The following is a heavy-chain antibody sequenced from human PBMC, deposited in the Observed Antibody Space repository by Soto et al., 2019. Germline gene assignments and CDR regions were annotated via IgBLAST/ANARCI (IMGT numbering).Heavy chain of an antibody. CDR3: ASVPHPDSSTWLYFDY. J-gene: IGHJ4*02. Sequence: SVKVSCKASGGTFSSYAISWVRQAPGQGLEWMGGIIPIFGTANYAQNCQGRVTITADEPASTVHMELSSLRSEDAAVYYCASVPHPDSSTWLYFDYWGQGTLVTVSS. V-gene: IGHV1-69*13. CDR1: GGTFSSYA. CDR2: IIPIFGTA. D-gene: IGHD6-13*01.